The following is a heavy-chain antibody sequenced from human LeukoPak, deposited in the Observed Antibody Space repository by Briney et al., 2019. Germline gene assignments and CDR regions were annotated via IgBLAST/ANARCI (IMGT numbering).Heavy chain of an antibody. V-gene: IGHV3-48*02. D-gene: IGHD2-21*01. Sequence: GGSLRLSCAASGFTFSSYTMNWVRQAPGKGLEWVSYISTSSSTIYYADSVKGRFTISRDNAKNSLYLQMNSQRDEDTAVYYCASSPHIRAFDYWGQGTLVTVSS. CDR2: ISTSSSTI. CDR3: ASSPHIRAFDY. J-gene: IGHJ4*02. CDR1: GFTFSSYT.